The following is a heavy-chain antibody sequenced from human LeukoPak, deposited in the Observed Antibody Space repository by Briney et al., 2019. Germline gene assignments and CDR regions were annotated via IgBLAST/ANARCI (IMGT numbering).Heavy chain of an antibody. J-gene: IGHJ6*03. V-gene: IGHV4-39*07. Sequence: SETLSLTCFVSGGSIRSDTYYWGWIRQPPGKGLEWIGRIYTSGSTNYNPSLKSRVTMSVDTSKNQFSLKLSSVTAADTAVYYCARLGPVGYSYGPGPYYYMDVWGKGTTVTISS. CDR1: GGSIRSDTYY. CDR2: IYTSGST. CDR3: ARLGPVGYSYGPGPYYYMDV. D-gene: IGHD5-18*01.